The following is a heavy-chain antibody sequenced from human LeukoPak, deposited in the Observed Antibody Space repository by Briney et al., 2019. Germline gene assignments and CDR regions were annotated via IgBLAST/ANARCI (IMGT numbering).Heavy chain of an antibody. CDR3: AKDRLPGYSYGFEGYYYYMDV. Sequence: GGSLRLSCAASGFTFDDYAMHCVRQAPGKGLEWVSGISWNSGSIGYADSVKGRFTISRDNAKNSLYLQMNSLRAEDTAVYYCAKDRLPGYSYGFEGYYYYMDVWGKGTTVTISS. D-gene: IGHD5-18*01. J-gene: IGHJ6*03. V-gene: IGHV3-9*01. CDR2: ISWNSGSI. CDR1: GFTFDDYA.